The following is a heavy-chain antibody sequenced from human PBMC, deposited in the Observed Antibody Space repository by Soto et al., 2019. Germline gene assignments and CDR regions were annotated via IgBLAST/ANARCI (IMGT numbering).Heavy chain of an antibody. J-gene: IGHJ6*02. CDR3: ARAIGNWNQPYYYYGMDV. V-gene: IGHV4-39*07. Sequence: KPSETLSLTCTVSGGSIRTGDYYWVWIRQTPGRGLEWIGSVYYTGTTYYTPSLQGRVTISADTSKNTFSLKLSSVTAADTAVYYCARAIGNWNQPYYYYGMDVWGQGTTVTVSS. CDR1: GGSIRTGDYY. D-gene: IGHD1-1*01. CDR2: VYYTGTT.